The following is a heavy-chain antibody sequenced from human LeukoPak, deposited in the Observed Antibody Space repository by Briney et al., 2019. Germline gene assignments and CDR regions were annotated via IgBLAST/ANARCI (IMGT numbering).Heavy chain of an antibody. J-gene: IGHJ3*02. CDR2: INHSGST. D-gene: IGHD2-2*01. CDR3: ARWRCSSTSCYENDAFDI. Sequence: SETLSLTCAVYGGSLSGYYWSWIRQPPGKGLEWIGEINHSGSTNYNPSLKSRVTISVDTSKNQFSLKLSSVTAADTAVYYCARWRCSSTSCYENDAFDIWGQGTMVTVSS. CDR1: GGSLSGYY. V-gene: IGHV4-34*01.